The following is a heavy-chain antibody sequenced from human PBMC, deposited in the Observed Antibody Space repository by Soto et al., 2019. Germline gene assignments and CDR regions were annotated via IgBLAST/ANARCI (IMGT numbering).Heavy chain of an antibody. V-gene: IGHV1-69*01. D-gene: IGHD4-17*01. Sequence: QVQLVQSGAEVKKPGSSVKVSCKASGGTFSSNAISWVRQAPGQGLEWMGGIIPIFGTANYAQKFQGRVTITADESTSTAYMELSSLRSEDTAVYYCARGKATVTTMWDDNWFDPWGQGTLVTVSS. J-gene: IGHJ5*02. CDR1: GGTFSSNA. CDR2: IIPIFGTA. CDR3: ARGKATVTTMWDDNWFDP.